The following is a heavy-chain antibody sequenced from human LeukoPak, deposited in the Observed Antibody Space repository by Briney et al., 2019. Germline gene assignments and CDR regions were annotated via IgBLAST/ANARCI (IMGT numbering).Heavy chain of an antibody. CDR1: GGSISSGSYY. V-gene: IGHV4-61*02. J-gene: IGHJ4*02. CDR3: ARERVYDSSGYYPAAYFDY. Sequence: PSETLSLTCTVSGGSISSGSYYWSWIRRPAGKGLEWIGRIYTSGGTNYNPSLKSRVTISVDTSKNQFSLKLSSVTAADTAVYYCARERVYDSSGYYPAAYFDYWGQGTLVTVSS. D-gene: IGHD3-22*01. CDR2: IYTSGGT.